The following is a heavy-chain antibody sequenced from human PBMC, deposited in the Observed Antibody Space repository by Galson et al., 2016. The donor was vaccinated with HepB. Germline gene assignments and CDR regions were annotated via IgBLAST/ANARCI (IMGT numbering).Heavy chain of an antibody. CDR1: GDSVSSNSAA. CDR3: ARLGGCSGDPCPTGYFDV. D-gene: IGHD2-15*01. V-gene: IGHV6-1*01. CDR2: TYFSGST. J-gene: IGHJ2*01. Sequence: CAISGDSVSSNSAAWNWIRQSPSRGLEWLGRTYFSGSTHYNPSLRSRVTISLDTSRTQFSLKLTSLTAADTAVYYRARLGGCSGDPCPTGYFDVWGRATLVTVSS.